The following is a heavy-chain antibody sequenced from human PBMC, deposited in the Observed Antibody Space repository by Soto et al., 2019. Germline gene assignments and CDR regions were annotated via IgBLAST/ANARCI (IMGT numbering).Heavy chain of an antibody. V-gene: IGHV1-3*04. CDR1: EYTFTSYP. CDR2: INTDNGDT. J-gene: IGHJ4*02. CDR3: ARINRKVFGSAWYDSFDY. D-gene: IGHD6-19*01. Sequence: ASVKVSCKAAEYTFTSYPMHWVRQVPGQRLEWMGWINTDNGDTRSSQKFQGRVTITRDTSANTVYMELTRLTSEDTATFYCARINRKVFGSAWYDSFDYWGQGALVTVSS.